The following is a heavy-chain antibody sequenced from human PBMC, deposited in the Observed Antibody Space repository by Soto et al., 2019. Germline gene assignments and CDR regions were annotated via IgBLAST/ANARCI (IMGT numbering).Heavy chain of an antibody. Sequence: QITLKESVPTLVKPTQTLTLTCTFSGFSLSTSGVGVGWIRQPPGKALEWLALIYWDDDKRYSPSLKSRLTITKDTSKNQVVLTMTNMDPVDTATYYCAHSLYDYVWGTNWFDPWGQGTLVTVSS. D-gene: IGHD3-16*01. CDR2: IYWDDDK. CDR3: AHSLYDYVWGTNWFDP. CDR1: GFSLSTSGVG. V-gene: IGHV2-5*02. J-gene: IGHJ5*02.